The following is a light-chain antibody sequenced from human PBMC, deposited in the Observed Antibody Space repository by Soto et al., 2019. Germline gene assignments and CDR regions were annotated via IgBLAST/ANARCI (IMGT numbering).Light chain of an antibody. CDR1: SSDVGGYNY. CDR2: EVS. CDR3: SSYTTSAPYV. V-gene: IGLV2-14*01. J-gene: IGLJ1*01. Sequence: QSVLTQPASVSGSPGQSITISCTGTSSDVGGYNYVSWYQHYPGKAPKLMIYEVSNRPSGVSNRFSGSKSGNTASLTISGLQAEDEADYYCSSYTTSAPYVFGSGTKLTVL.